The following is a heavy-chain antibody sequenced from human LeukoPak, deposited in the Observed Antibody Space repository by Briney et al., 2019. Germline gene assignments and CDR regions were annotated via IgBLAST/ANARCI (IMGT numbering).Heavy chain of an antibody. CDR1: GFTFSSYA. CDR3: AKDTQGYGDNEGIY. V-gene: IGHV3-23*01. J-gene: IGHJ4*02. CDR2: ISGSGGST. Sequence: KPGGSLRLSCAASGFTFSSYAMSWVRQAPGKGLEWVSAISGSGGSTYYADSAKGRFTISRDNSKNTLYLQMNSLRAEDTAVYYCAKDTQGYGDNEGIYWGQGTLVTVSS. D-gene: IGHD4-17*01.